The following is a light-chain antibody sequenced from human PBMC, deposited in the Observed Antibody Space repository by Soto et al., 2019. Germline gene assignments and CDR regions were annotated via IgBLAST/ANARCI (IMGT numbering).Light chain of an antibody. Sequence: EMDMTQSPATLSVSPGEGATPSCRAAQNIGNRLGWYQQRPGQAPRLLIYGASIRATGIPPRFSASGSGTDFSLTISSLQPEDSATYYCQYLGAFGQGTKLEIK. J-gene: IGKJ2*01. CDR1: QNIGNR. CDR2: GAS. V-gene: IGKV3-15*01. CDR3: QYLGA.